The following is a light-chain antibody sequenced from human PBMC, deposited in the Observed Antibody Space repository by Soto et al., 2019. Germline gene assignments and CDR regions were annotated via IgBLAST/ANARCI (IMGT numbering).Light chain of an antibody. CDR1: SSDVGGYNY. Sequence: QSVLTQPASVSGSPGQSITISCTGTSSDVGGYNYVSWYQHHPGKAPKLMIYDVSNRPSGVSNRFSGSTSGNTASLTISGLQPADEADYYCSSYTTSNTRQIVLGTGTKLTVL. V-gene: IGLV2-14*03. CDR2: DVS. J-gene: IGLJ1*01. CDR3: SSYTTSNTRQIV.